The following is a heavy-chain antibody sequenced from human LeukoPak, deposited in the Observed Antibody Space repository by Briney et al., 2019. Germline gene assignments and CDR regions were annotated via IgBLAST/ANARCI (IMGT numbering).Heavy chain of an antibody. V-gene: IGHV1-18*03. D-gene: IGHD3-22*01. CDR1: GYTFTSYG. J-gene: IGHJ3*02. Sequence: ASVKVSCKASGYTFTSYGISWVRQAPGQGLEWMGWISAYNGNTNYAQKLQGRVTMTTDTSTSTAYMELRSLRSEDMALYYCARTYYYDRSGIYDAFDIWGQGTMVTVSS. CDR2: ISAYNGNT. CDR3: ARTYYYDRSGIYDAFDI.